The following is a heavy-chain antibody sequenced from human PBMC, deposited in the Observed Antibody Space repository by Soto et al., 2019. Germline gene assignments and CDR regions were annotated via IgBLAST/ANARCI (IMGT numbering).Heavy chain of an antibody. Sequence: PGGTLRLSGEAAGFTFSRYGVHWVRQTPGKGLVWLSRINIDGSITNYADSVKDRFTISRDSAKNTLYLQMNSMRVEDTAVYRCARGGSGSPMAHDHWGGGTLVTVSS. D-gene: IGHD3-10*01. CDR1: GFTFSRYG. CDR3: ARGGSGSPMAHDH. V-gene: IGHV3-74*01. J-gene: IGHJ4*02. CDR2: INIDGSIT.